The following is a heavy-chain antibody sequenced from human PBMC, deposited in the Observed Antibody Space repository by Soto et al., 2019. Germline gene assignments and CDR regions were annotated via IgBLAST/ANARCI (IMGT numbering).Heavy chain of an antibody. J-gene: IGHJ4*02. CDR1: DGSIRSTGTY. V-gene: IGHV4-39*01. Sequence: SEPLSPTFIVFDGSIRSTGTYWAWIRQSPGKGLEWIGTISPSGTTSAHPSNTSRFTISADRSTHQLSLKASSVAPAGPAMSDCARHSNQYVSSWDGLDSWGPGILGTVSS. CDR2: ISPSGTT. CDR3: ARHSNQYVSSWDGLDS. D-gene: IGHD2-2*01.